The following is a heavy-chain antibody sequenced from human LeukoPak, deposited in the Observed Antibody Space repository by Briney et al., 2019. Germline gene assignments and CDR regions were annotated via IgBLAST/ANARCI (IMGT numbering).Heavy chain of an antibody. J-gene: IGHJ6*03. CDR2: MNPNSGNT. CDR3: ARGLYYDFRSGYSLYYYYYYMDV. Sequence: ASVKVSCKASGYTFTSYDINWVRQATGQGLEWMGWMNPNSGNTGYAQKFQGRVTITRNTSISTAYMELSSLRSEDTAVYYCARGLYYDFRSGYSLYYYYYYMDVWGKGTTVTVSS. V-gene: IGHV1-8*03. CDR1: GYTFTSYD. D-gene: IGHD3-3*01.